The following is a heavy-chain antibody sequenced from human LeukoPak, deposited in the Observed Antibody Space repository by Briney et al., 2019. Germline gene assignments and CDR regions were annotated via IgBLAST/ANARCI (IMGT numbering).Heavy chain of an antibody. CDR1: GFSFNNCV. Sequence: GGSLRLSCAASGFSFNNCVMTWVRQAPGKGLEWVSAISGSGGSTYYADSVKGRFTISRDNSKSTLYLQMNSLRAEDTAVYYCAKSLGNWNDGGTDYWGQGTLVTVSS. D-gene: IGHD1-1*01. CDR2: ISGSGGST. CDR3: AKSLGNWNDGGTDY. J-gene: IGHJ4*02. V-gene: IGHV3-23*01.